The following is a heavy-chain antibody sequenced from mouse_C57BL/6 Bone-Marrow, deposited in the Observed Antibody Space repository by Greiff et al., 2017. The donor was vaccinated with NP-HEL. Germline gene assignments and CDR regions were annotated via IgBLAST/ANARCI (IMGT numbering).Heavy chain of an antibody. J-gene: IGHJ3*01. D-gene: IGHD2-4*01. V-gene: IGHV2-9*01. Sequence: QVQLQQSGPGLVAPSQSLSITCTVSGFSLTSYGVDWVRQPPGKGLEWLGVIWGGGSTNYNSALMSRLSISKDNSKSQVFLKMNSLQTDVTAMYYCAKHEENYDYEGGPWFAYWGQGTLVTVSA. CDR2: IWGGGST. CDR1: GFSLTSYG. CDR3: AKHEENYDYEGGPWFAY.